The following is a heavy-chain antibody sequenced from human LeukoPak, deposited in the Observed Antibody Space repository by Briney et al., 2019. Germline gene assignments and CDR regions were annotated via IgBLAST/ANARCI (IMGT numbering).Heavy chain of an antibody. CDR2: INPNSGGT. D-gene: IGHD6-6*01. J-gene: IGHJ6*03. Sequence: GASVKVSCKASGYTFTGDYMHWVRQAPGQGLEWMGWINPNSGGTNYAQKFQGRVTMTRDTSISTAYMELSRLRSDDTAVYYCARNKQLVPGLRPNYYYYMDVWGKGTTVTVSS. V-gene: IGHV1-2*02. CDR3: ARNKQLVPGLRPNYYYYMDV. CDR1: GYTFTGDY.